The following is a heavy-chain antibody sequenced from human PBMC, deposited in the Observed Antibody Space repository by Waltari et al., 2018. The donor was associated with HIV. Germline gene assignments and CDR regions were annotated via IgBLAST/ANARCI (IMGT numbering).Heavy chain of an antibody. V-gene: IGHV3-23*01. Sequence: EVQLLESGGGLVQPGGSLRLSCAASGFTFSSYAMSWVRQAPGKGLEWVSGISNSGGTTYHADSVKGRFTISRDNSKNTLYLQMNSLRAEDTAVYYCAKCKGIYHDRSGYPGDYWGQGTLVTVSS. J-gene: IGHJ4*02. CDR2: ISNSGGTT. CDR1: GFTFSSYA. CDR3: AKCKGIYHDRSGYPGDY. D-gene: IGHD3-22*01.